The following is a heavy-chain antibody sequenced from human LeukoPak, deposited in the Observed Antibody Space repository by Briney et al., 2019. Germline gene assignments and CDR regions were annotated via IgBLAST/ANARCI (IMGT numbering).Heavy chain of an antibody. V-gene: IGHV3-7*05. Sequence: PGGSLRLSCAASGFTFSSYWMSWVRQAPGKGLEWVANIKQDGSERDYVDSVKGRFTISRDNAKNSLYLQMNSLRAEDTAVYYCAKEGGGSYSDYWGQGTLVTVSS. CDR3: AKEGGGSYSDY. D-gene: IGHD1-26*01. CDR2: IKQDGSER. CDR1: GFTFSSYW. J-gene: IGHJ4*02.